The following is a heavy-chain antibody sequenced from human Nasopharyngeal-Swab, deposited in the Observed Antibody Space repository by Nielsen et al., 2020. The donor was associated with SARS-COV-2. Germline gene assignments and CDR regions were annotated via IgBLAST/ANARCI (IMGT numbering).Heavy chain of an antibody. Sequence: GGSLRLSCAASGITVSDNYMTWARQVPGKGLEWVSLIESDGTTYYSDSVRGRFTISRDNAKNIVFLQMNSLGVEDTALYYCARDNRLQLWLRFYGLDVWGQGTTVTVSS. CDR3: ARDNRLQLWLRFYGLDV. CDR2: IESDGTT. V-gene: IGHV3-66*01. D-gene: IGHD5-18*01. J-gene: IGHJ6*02. CDR1: GITVSDNY.